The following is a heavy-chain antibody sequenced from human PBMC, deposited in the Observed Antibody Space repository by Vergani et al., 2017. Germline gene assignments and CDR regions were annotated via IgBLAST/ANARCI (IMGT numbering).Heavy chain of an antibody. CDR1: GGSFSGYY. CDR3: ARGGSSGWSVSIWFDP. J-gene: IGHJ5*02. CDR2: INHSGST. D-gene: IGHD6-19*01. Sequence: QVQLQQWGAGLLKPSETLSLTCAVYGGSFSGYYWSWIRQPPGKGLEWIGEINHSGSTYYNPSLKSRVTISVDTSKNQFSLKLSSVTAADTAVYYWARGGSSGWSVSIWFDPWGQGTLVTVSS. V-gene: IGHV4-34*01.